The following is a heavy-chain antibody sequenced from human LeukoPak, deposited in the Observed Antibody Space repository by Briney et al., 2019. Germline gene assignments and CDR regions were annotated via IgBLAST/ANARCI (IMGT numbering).Heavy chain of an antibody. CDR3: ARGGRSGWYRAFDI. Sequence: PGGSLRLSCAASGFTFSSYGMHWVRQAPGKGLEWVAFIRYDGSNKYYADSVKGRFTISRDNSKNTLYLQMNSLRAEDTAVYYCARGGRSGWYRAFDIWGQGTMVTVSS. J-gene: IGHJ3*02. CDR2: IRYDGSNK. D-gene: IGHD6-19*01. V-gene: IGHV3-30*02. CDR1: GFTFSSYG.